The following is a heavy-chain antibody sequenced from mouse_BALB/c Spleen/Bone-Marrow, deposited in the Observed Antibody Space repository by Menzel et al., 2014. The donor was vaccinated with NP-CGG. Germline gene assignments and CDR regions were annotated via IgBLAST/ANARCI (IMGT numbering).Heavy chain of an antibody. V-gene: IGHV14-3*02. J-gene: IGHJ2*01. D-gene: IGHD4-1*01. CDR3: ASLTGTFDY. CDR2: IDPASGNI. Sequence: VQLQQPGTDLVKPGASVKLSCTASGFNIKDTYMHWVKQRPEQGLDWIGRIDPASGNIQYDPKFQGRAAITADTSSNTAYLQLSSLTSEDTAVYYYASLTGTFDYWGQGTPLSLSA. CDR1: GFNIKDTY.